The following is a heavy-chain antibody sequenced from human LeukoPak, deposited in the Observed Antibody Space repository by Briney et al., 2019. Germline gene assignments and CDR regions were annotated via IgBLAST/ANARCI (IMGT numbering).Heavy chain of an antibody. J-gene: IGHJ4*02. CDR3: ARSMSGWSIFDY. Sequence: PGGSLRLSCAASGFTFSSYSMNWVRQAPGKGLEWVSSISSSSSYIYYADSVKGRFTISRDNAKNSLYLQMNSLRAEDTAVYYCARSMSGWSIFDYWGQGTLVTVSS. V-gene: IGHV3-21*01. CDR1: GFTFSSYS. CDR2: ISSSSSYI. D-gene: IGHD6-19*01.